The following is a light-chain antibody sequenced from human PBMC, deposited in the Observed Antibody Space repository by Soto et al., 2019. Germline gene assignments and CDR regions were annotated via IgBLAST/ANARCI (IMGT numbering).Light chain of an antibody. J-gene: IGKJ1*01. Sequence: EIVLTQSPATLSLSPLETSTLSFMATEGVASNYLAWYQQRPGQAPRLLMYGASSRATGIPDRFSGSGSGTDFTLSITRLQPEDCAVYYCQQYGSSPWTSGQGTKVDIK. CDR2: GAS. V-gene: IGKV3-20*01. CDR3: QQYGSSPWT. CDR1: EGVASNY.